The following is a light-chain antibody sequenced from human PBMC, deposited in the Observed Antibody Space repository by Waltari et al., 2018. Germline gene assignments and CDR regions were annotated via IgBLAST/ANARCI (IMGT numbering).Light chain of an antibody. J-gene: IGKJ2*01. V-gene: IGKV4-1*01. CDR3: QQYASPPLT. Sequence: DIVLTQSPDYLAVSLAERATINCRSSPRVFSNSNKKNSLAWYHPRQGHPPTSLIKCASNRISRVPDRFSGSGSGTDFTLTINNLQAEDVAIYYCQQYASPPLTFGQGTKLEIK. CDR2: CAS. CDR1: PRVFSNSNKKNS.